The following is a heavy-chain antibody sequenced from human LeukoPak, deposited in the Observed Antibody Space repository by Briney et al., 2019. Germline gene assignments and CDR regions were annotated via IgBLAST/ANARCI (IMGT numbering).Heavy chain of an antibody. D-gene: IGHD6-6*01. V-gene: IGHV4-38-2*02. Sequence: SETLSLTCTVSGYSISSGYYWGWIRQPPGKGLEWIGTIYHSGNTYYNPSLASRVIILVDTSKNEFSLQLGSVTAADTAVYYCARGYCSSSSSLYYYYMDVWGRGATVTVSS. CDR1: GYSISSGYY. CDR3: ARGYCSSSSSLYYYYMDV. J-gene: IGHJ6*03. CDR2: IYHSGNT.